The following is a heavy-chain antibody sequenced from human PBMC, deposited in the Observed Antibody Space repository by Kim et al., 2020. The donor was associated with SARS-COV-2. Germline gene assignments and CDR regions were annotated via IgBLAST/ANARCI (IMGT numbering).Heavy chain of an antibody. Sequence: DSVKGRFTISRHNSKNTLYLQMNSLRAEDTAVYYCARDLRGSGSYGGMDVWGQGTTVTVSS. J-gene: IGHJ6*02. D-gene: IGHD3-10*01. CDR3: ARDLRGSGSYGGMDV. V-gene: IGHV3-53*04.